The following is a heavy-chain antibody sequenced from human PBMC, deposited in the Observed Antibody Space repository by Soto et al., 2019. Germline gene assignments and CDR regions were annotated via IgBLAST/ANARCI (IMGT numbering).Heavy chain of an antibody. D-gene: IGHD7-27*01. Sequence: EVQLLESGGGLVQLGGSLRLSCAASGFLVSSFALSWVRQAPGKGLEWVATISGGEGTTYYADSVKGRFTISRDNPKNTMYLELKNVRAEDTATYYCARDDVPWGLLNWFDPWGQGTLVTVSS. CDR2: ISGGEGTT. V-gene: IGHV3-23*01. J-gene: IGHJ5*02. CDR3: ARDDVPWGLLNWFDP. CDR1: GFLVSSFA.